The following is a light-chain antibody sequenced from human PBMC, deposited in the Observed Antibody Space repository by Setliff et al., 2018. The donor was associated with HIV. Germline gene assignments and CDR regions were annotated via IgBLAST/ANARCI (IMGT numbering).Light chain of an antibody. Sequence: ALTQPASVSGSPGQSITISCTGTSSDVGAYNYVSWYQQYPGKAPKLMIYEVSNRPSGVSNRFSGSKSGNTASLTISGLQAEDEADYYCCSYTSRNTDVFGTGTNVTVL. CDR3: CSYTSRNTDV. V-gene: IGLV2-14*01. J-gene: IGLJ1*01. CDR1: SSDVGAYNY. CDR2: EVS.